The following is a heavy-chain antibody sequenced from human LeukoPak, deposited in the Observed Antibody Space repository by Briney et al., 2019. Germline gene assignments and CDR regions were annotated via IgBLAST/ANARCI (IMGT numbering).Heavy chain of an antibody. CDR2: ISYDGSNK. J-gene: IGHJ4*02. V-gene: IGHV3-30-3*01. CDR3: ARSTRGYSYGHVPDY. D-gene: IGHD5-18*01. CDR1: GFTFSSYA. Sequence: PGGSLRLSCAASGFTFSSYAMHWVRQAPGKGLEWVAVISYDGSNKYYADSVKGRFTISRDNSKNTLYLQMNSLRAEDTAVYYCARSTRGYSYGHVPDYWGQGTLVTVSS.